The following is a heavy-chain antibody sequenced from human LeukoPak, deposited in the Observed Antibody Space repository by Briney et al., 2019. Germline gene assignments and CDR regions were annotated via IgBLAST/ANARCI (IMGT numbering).Heavy chain of an antibody. J-gene: IGHJ6*02. CDR1: GYTFTSYD. V-gene: IGHV1-8*01. CDR2: MNPNSGNT. D-gene: IGHD2-2*03. Sequence: ASVKVSCKASGYTFTSYDINWVRQATGQGLEWMGWMNPNSGNTGYAQEFQGRVTMTRNTSISTAYMELSSLRSEDTAVYYCARSRGYCSSTSCYRSYYYGMDVWGQGTTVTVSS. CDR3: ARSRGYCSSTSCYRSYYYGMDV.